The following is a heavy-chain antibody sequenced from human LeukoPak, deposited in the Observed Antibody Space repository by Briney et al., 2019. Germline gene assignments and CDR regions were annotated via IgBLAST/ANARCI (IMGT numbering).Heavy chain of an antibody. D-gene: IGHD3-10*01. CDR1: GYSFTTYW. CDR2: IYPGDSDT. V-gene: IGHV5-51*01. CDR3: ARRATMVRGIINPSDY. J-gene: IGHJ4*02. Sequence: GESLKISCKGSGYSFTTYWIGWVRQMPGKGLEWMEIIYPGDSDTRYSPSFQGQVTISADKSISTAYLQWSSLKASDTAMYYCARRATMVRGIINPSDYWGQGTLVTVSS.